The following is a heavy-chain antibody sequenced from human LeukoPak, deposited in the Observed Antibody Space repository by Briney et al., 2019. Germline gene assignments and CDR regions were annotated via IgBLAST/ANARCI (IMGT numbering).Heavy chain of an antibody. CDR2: IIPIFGTA. CDR1: GGTFSSYA. CDR3: ASVANYYYYYYMDV. Sequence: SVKVSCKASGGTFSSYAISWVRQAPGQGLEWMGGIIPIFGTANYAQKFQGRVTITTDESTSTAYMELSSLRSEDTAVYYCASVANYYYYYYMDVWGKGTTVTVSS. V-gene: IGHV1-69*05. D-gene: IGHD5-12*01. J-gene: IGHJ6*03.